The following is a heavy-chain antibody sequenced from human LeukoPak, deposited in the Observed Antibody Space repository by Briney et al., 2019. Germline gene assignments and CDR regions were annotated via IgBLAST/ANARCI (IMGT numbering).Heavy chain of an antibody. J-gene: IGHJ6*03. CDR3: ARQGIVGAYYYYYYMDV. CDR2: IYHSGST. CDR1: GGSISSGGYY. V-gene: IGHV4-30-2*01. D-gene: IGHD1-26*01. Sequence: PSETLSLTCTVSGGSISSGGYYWSWIRQPPGKGLEWIGYIYHSGSTYYNPSLKSRVTISVDRSKNQFSLKLSSVTAADTAVYYCARQGIVGAYYYYYYMDVWGKGTTVTVSS.